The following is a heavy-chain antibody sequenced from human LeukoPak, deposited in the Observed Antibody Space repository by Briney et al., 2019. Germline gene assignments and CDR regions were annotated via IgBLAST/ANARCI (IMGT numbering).Heavy chain of an antibody. J-gene: IGHJ6*03. CDR1: GFPFSSYA. CDR3: ARGNSSSWYYDDYYYYMDV. V-gene: IGHV3-23*01. Sequence: GGSLRLSCAASGFPFSSYAMSWVRQAPGKGLEWVSAISGSGGSTYYADSVKGRFTISRDNAENSLYLQMNSLRAEDTAVYYCARGNSSSWYYDDYYYYMDVWGKGTTVTVSS. D-gene: IGHD6-13*01. CDR2: ISGSGGST.